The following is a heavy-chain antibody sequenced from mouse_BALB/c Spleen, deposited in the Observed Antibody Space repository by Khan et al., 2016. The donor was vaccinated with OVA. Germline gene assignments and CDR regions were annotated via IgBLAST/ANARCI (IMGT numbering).Heavy chain of an antibody. V-gene: IGHV5-6-5*01. J-gene: IGHJ3*01. CDR2: ISSGDTT. CDR1: GFTFSNYG. Sequence: QLEESGGGLVKPGGSLKLSCAASGFTFSNYGVSWVRQTPGKRLEWVASISSGDTTYYPDSVKGRFTISRDNARNILYLQMSRLRSEDTAMYYCARDYWFAYWGQGTLVTVSA. CDR3: ARDYWFAY.